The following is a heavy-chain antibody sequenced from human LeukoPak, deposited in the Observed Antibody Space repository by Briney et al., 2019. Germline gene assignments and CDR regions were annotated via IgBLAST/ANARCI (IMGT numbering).Heavy chain of an antibody. CDR3: ARVPSRRNSRPRGNYYYMDV. CDR1: GGSISSSSYY. D-gene: IGHD1-26*01. CDR2: IYYSGST. Sequence: TSETLSLTCTVSGGSISSSSYYWGWIRQPPGKGLEWIGSIYYSGSTYYNPSLKSRVTISVDTSKNQFSLKLSSVTAADTAVYYCARVPSRRNSRPRGNYYYMDVWGKGTTVTVSS. J-gene: IGHJ6*03. V-gene: IGHV4-39*01.